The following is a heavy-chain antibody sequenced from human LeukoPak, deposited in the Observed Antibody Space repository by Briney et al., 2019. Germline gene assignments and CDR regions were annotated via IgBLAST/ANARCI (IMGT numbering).Heavy chain of an antibody. D-gene: IGHD3-10*01. J-gene: IGHJ4*02. V-gene: IGHV4-4*02. CDR2: VLHSGST. Sequence: PSGTLSLTCAVSGGSISSTNWWSWVRQPPGKGLEWIGEVLHSGSTNYNPSLKSRVTMSVDKSKNQFSLNLRSVTAADTAVYYCARGSGSYDCWGQGTLVTVSS. CDR3: ARGSGSYDC. CDR1: GGSISSTNW.